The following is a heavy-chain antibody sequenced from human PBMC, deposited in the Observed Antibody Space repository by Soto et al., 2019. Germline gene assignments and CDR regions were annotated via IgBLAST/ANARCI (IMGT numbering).Heavy chain of an antibody. CDR1: GFTFCNYG. Sequence: PGGSLRLSCAASGFTFCNYGMYWVRQAPGKGLEWVAAILYDGSHKFYADSVRGRFTISRDNSKNTLYLQINSLRAEDTAVYYCAKDQAYCTTGVCLYNWFESWGQGALVTVSS. CDR3: AKDQAYCTTGVCLYNWFES. V-gene: IGHV3-30*18. D-gene: IGHD2-8*01. CDR2: ILYDGSHK. J-gene: IGHJ5*01.